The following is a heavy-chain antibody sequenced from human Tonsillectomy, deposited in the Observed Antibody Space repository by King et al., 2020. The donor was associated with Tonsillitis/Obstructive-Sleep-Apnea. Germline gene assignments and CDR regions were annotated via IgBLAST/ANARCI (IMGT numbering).Heavy chain of an antibody. CDR1: GGSISSSSYY. V-gene: IGHV4-39*01. CDR3: ARHMGERLDIVVVYNWFDP. Sequence: LQLQESGPGLVKPSETLSLTCTVSGGSISSSSYYWGWIRQPPGQGLEWIGSIYYSGSTYYNPSLKSRVTISVETSKNQFSLKLSSVTAADTAVYYCARHMGERLDIVVVYNWFDPWGQGTLVTVSS. J-gene: IGHJ5*02. CDR2: IYYSGST. D-gene: IGHD2-2*03.